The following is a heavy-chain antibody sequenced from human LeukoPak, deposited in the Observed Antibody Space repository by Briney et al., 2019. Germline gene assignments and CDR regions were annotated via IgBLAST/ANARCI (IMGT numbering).Heavy chain of an antibody. Sequence: GGSLRLSCAASGFTFSSYTMNWVRQAPGKGLEWVSAISGSGGSTYYADSVKGRFTISRDNSKNTLYLQMNSLRAEDTAVYYCAKHPYSSSSVYWFDPWGQGTLVTVSS. CDR2: ISGSGGST. V-gene: IGHV3-23*01. CDR1: GFTFSSYT. J-gene: IGHJ5*02. D-gene: IGHD6-13*01. CDR3: AKHPYSSSSVYWFDP.